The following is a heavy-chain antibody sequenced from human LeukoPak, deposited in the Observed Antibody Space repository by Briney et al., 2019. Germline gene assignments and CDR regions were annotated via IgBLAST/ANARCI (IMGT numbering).Heavy chain of an antibody. V-gene: IGHV3-23*01. J-gene: IGHJ6*04. CDR3: AKLYGSGSWDYYYGMDV. D-gene: IGHD3-10*01. CDR2: ISGSGGST. Sequence: GGSLRLSCAASGFTFSSYAMSWVRQAPGKGLDWVSAISGSGGSTYYADSVKGRFTISRDNSKNTLYLQMNSLRAEDTAVYYCAKLYGSGSWDYYYGMDVWGKGTTVTVSS. CDR1: GFTFSSYA.